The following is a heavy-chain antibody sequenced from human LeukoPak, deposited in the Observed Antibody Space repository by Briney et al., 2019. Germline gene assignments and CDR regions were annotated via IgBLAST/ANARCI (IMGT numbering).Heavy chain of an antibody. J-gene: IGHJ4*02. CDR3: AGTYDILTGYANFDY. CDR1: GYTFTSYD. CDR2: MNPNSGNA. Sequence: ASVKVSCKASGYTFTSYDINWVRQATGQGLEWMGWMNPNSGNADYAQKLQGRVTMTTDTSTSTAYMELRSLRPDDTAVYYCAGTYDILTGYANFDYWGQGTLVTVSS. D-gene: IGHD3-9*01. V-gene: IGHV1-8*01.